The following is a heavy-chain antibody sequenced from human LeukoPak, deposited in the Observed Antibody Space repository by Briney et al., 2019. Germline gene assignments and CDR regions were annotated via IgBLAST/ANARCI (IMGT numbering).Heavy chain of an antibody. CDR1: GYTFTSYY. D-gene: IGHD6-19*01. CDR3: ASESIAVAGTSDYYYYYGMDV. CDR2: INPSGGST. V-gene: IGHV1-46*01. Sequence: ASVTVSCKASGYTFTSYYMHWVRQAPGQGLEWMGVINPSGGSTSYAQKFQGRVTMTRDTSTSTVYMELSSLRSEDTAVYYCASESIAVAGTSDYYYYYGMDVWGQGTTVTVSS. J-gene: IGHJ6*02.